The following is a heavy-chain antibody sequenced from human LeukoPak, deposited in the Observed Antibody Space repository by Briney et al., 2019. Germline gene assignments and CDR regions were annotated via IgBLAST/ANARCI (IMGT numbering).Heavy chain of an antibody. D-gene: IGHD2-21*02. Sequence: PSETLSLTCTVSGGSISSYYWSWIRQPPGKGLEWIGYIYYSGSTNYNPSLKSRVTISVDTSKNQFSLKLSSVTAADTAVYYCARVCGGDCYPLGFDPWGQGTLVAVSS. CDR1: GGSISSYY. CDR2: IYYSGST. V-gene: IGHV4-59*01. J-gene: IGHJ5*02. CDR3: ARVCGGDCYPLGFDP.